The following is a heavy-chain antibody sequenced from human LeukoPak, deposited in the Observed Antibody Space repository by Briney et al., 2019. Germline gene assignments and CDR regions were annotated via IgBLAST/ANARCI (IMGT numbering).Heavy chain of an antibody. V-gene: IGHV3-30*02. J-gene: IGHJ4*02. CDR2: LQSDGNDK. D-gene: IGHD2-21*02. CDR1: GFSFNTYG. CDR3: AKGNIVVVTPVDY. Sequence: GGSLRLSCVASGFSFNTYGMHWVRQAPGKGLEWVAFLQSDGNDKFYADSVRGRFTISRDNSKNTLYLQMNSLKVEDTAVYYCAKGNIVVVTPVDYWGQGTLVTVSS.